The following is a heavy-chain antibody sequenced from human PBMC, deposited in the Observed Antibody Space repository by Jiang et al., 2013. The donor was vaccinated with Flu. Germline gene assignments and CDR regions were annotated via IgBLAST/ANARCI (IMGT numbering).Heavy chain of an antibody. V-gene: IGHV1-18*01. CDR2: ISAYNGNT. J-gene: IGHJ6*03. D-gene: IGHD2-2*01. CDR3: ARSAYNIVVVPAAPHPAVDTAMVHPAYYYYMDV. Sequence: PGQGLEWMGWISAYNGNTNYAQKLQGRVTMTTDTSTSTAYMELSSLRSEDTAVYYCARSAYNIVVVPAAPHPAVDTAMVHPAYYYYMDVWGKGTTVTVSS.